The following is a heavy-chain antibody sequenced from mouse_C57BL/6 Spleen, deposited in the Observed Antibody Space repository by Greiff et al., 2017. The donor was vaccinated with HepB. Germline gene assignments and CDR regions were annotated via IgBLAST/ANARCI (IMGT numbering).Heavy chain of an antibody. Sequence: EVMLVESGGGLVKPGGSLKLSCAASGFTFSDYGMHWVRQAPEKGLEWVAYISSGSSTIYYADTVKGRFTISRDNAKNTLFLQMTSLRSEDTAMYYCARRSTMVTTAFFDYWGQGTTLTVSS. CDR2: ISSGSSTI. CDR3: ARRSTMVTTAFFDY. D-gene: IGHD2-2*01. J-gene: IGHJ2*01. CDR1: GFTFSDYG. V-gene: IGHV5-17*01.